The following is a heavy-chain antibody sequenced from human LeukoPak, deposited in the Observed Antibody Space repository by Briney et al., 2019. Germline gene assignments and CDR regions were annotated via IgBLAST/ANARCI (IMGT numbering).Heavy chain of an antibody. Sequence: SETLSLTCTVAGGSISSYYWSWIRQPAGKGLEWIGRIQTSGSTNYNPSLKSRITMSVDKSKSQFSLKLSSVTAADTAVYYCARDKGSGWFDYWGQGTLVTVSS. CDR3: ARDKGSGWFDY. CDR1: GGSISSYY. V-gene: IGHV4-4*07. J-gene: IGHJ4*02. CDR2: IQTSGST. D-gene: IGHD6-19*01.